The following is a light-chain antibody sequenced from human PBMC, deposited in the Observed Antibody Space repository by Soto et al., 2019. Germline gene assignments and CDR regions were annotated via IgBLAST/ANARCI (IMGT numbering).Light chain of an antibody. CDR3: QQYGSSPPYT. V-gene: IGKV3-20*01. CDR1: QNVSSSY. J-gene: IGKJ2*01. Sequence: EIVLTQSPGTLSLSPGERATLSCRASQNVSSSYLAWYQQKPGQAPRLLIYGASSRATGIPDRFSGSGSGTDFNLTISRLEPEDFAVYYCQQYGSSPPYTFGQGTKLDIK. CDR2: GAS.